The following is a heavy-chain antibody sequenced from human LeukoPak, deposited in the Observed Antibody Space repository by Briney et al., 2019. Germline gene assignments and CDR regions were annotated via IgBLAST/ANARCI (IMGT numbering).Heavy chain of an antibody. CDR2: ISGSGGST. V-gene: IGHV3-23*01. D-gene: IGHD3-3*01. Sequence: GGSLRLSCAASGFTFSSYAMSWVRQAPGKGLEWVSAISGSGGSTCYADSVKGRFTISRDNSKNTLYLQMNSLRAEDTAVYYCAKEDLVLRFLEWLSMGGFDYWGQGALVTVSS. CDR3: AKEDLVLRFLEWLSMGGFDY. J-gene: IGHJ4*02. CDR1: GFTFSSYA.